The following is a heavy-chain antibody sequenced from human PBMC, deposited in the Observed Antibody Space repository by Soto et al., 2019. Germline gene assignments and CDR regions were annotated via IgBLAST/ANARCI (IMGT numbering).Heavy chain of an antibody. Sequence: QVQLVQSGVEVKKPGASVKVSCKVSGYTFTSYGISWVRQAPGQGLEWVGRISVHNGNTNYAQKVQGRVTMTTDTATIKDSMELRSLRSDDTAVYYCTGVLGASPGGNWFDPWGQGTLVTVSS. V-gene: IGHV1-18*01. J-gene: IGHJ5*02. CDR1: GYTFTSYG. CDR3: TGVLGASPGGNWFDP. D-gene: IGHD1-1*01. CDR2: ISVHNGNT.